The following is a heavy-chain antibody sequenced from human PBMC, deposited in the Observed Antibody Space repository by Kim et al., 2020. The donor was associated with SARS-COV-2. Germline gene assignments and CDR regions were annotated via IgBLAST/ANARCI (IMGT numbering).Heavy chain of an antibody. Sequence: SETLSLTCAVYGGSFSGYYWSWIRQPPGKGLEWIGEINHSGSTNYNPSLKSRVTISVDTSKNQFSLKLSSVTAADTAVYYCARGPWRLLGPYYYYGMDVWGQGTTVTVSS. D-gene: IGHD3-16*01. V-gene: IGHV4-34*01. CDR2: INHSGST. CDR3: ARGPWRLLGPYYYYGMDV. J-gene: IGHJ6*02. CDR1: GGSFSGYY.